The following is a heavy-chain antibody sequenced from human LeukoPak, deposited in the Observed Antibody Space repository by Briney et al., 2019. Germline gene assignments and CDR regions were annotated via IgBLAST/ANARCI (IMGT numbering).Heavy chain of an antibody. V-gene: IGHV1-8*01. Sequence: ASVKVSCKASGYTFTSYDINWVRQATGQGLEWMGWMNPNSGNTGYAQKFQERVTITRDMSTSTAYMELSSLRSEDTAVYYCAAGGFGEFELDYWGQGTLVTVSS. CDR2: MNPNSGNT. CDR3: AAGGFGEFELDY. CDR1: GYTFTSYD. D-gene: IGHD3-10*01. J-gene: IGHJ4*02.